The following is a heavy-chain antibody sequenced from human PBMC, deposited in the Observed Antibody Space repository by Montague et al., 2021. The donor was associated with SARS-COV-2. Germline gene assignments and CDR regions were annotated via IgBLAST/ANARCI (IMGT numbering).Heavy chain of an antibody. Sequence: SETLSLTCAVYGGSFSGYYWSRTRQPPGKGLEWIGEINHSGSTNYNPSLKSRVTISVDTSKNQFSLKLSSVTAADTAVYYCAREVGRGYSGYEGEYWGQGTLVTVSS. J-gene: IGHJ4*02. CDR3: AREVGRGYSGYEGEY. CDR1: GGSFSGYY. V-gene: IGHV4-34*01. D-gene: IGHD5-12*01. CDR2: INHSGST.